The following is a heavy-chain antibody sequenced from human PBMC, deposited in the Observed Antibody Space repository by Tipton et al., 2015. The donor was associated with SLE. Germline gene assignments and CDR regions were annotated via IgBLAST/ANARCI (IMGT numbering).Heavy chain of an antibody. CDR1: GFTFSDYW. D-gene: IGHD1-7*01. V-gene: IGHV3-7*01. J-gene: IGHJ4*02. CDR2: IKQDGSEK. CDR3: VSRPYELLSAPYDY. Sequence: SLRLSCAASGFTFSDYWMSWVRQAPGKGLEWVAKIKQDGSEKYYVDSVKGRFTISRDNAKNSLYLQMNTLRDEDTALYYCVSRPYELLSAPYDYWGQGTLVTVSS.